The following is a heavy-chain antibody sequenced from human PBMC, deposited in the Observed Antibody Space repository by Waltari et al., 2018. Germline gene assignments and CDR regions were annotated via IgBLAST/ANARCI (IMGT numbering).Heavy chain of an antibody. J-gene: IGHJ4*02. Sequence: QVQLQESGPGLVKPSETLSLTCTVSGGSISSYYWSWIRKPAGKGLEWIGRIYTSGSTNYNPSLKSRVTMSVDTSKNQFSLKLSSVTAADTAVYYCARDRQLRKGFHFDYWGQGTLVTVSS. V-gene: IGHV4-4*07. CDR2: IYTSGST. CDR1: GGSISSYY. CDR3: ARDRQLRKGFHFDY. D-gene: IGHD3-16*01.